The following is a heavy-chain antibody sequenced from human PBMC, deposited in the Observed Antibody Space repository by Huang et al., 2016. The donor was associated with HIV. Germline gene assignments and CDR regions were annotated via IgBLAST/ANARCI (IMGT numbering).Heavy chain of an antibody. CDR1: TFTFGASW. J-gene: IGHJ6*02. CDR2: IKQDESQE. D-gene: IGHD4-4*01. V-gene: IGHV3-7*01. CDR3: VTKTAGMDI. Sequence: VESGGRSVQPGGSIKLSCVGSTFTFGASWMSWVRQPPVKGLECVGNIKQDESQEYYVDSVKGRFNISRDNARKVLFLEMDDLRVEDTAIYFCVTKTAGMDIWGQGTTVTVSS.